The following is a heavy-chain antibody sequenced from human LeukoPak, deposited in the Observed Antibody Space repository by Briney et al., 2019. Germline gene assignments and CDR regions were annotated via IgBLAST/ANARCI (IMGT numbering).Heavy chain of an antibody. J-gene: IGHJ6*03. D-gene: IGHD3-10*01. CDR1: GFTFDDYA. V-gene: IGHV3-9*01. CDR2: ISWNSGSI. CDR3: AKDTRSRGGYYYYYMDV. Sequence: GGSLRLSCAASGFTFDDYAMHWVRQAPGKGLEWVSGISWNSGSIGYADSVKGRFTISRDNAKNSLYLQMNSLRAEDTALYYCAKDTRSRGGYYYYYMDVWGKGSTVTVSS.